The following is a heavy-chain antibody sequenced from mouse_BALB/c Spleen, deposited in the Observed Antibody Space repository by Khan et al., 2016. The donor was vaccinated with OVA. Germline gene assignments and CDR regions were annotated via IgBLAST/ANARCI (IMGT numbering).Heavy chain of an antibody. Sequence: VQLQQSGPELMKPGASVKISCKASGYSFTSYYIHWVMQSRGQSLEWIGYVDPFSAVTTYNQKFKGKATLTVDKSSSTAYIHLSNLTSEDSAAYYCTRHGYVAWFTYWGQGTLVTVSA. CDR2: VDPFSAVT. V-gene: IGHV1-31*01. J-gene: IGHJ3*01. CDR3: TRHGYVAWFTY. D-gene: IGHD2-2*01. CDR1: GYSFTSYY.